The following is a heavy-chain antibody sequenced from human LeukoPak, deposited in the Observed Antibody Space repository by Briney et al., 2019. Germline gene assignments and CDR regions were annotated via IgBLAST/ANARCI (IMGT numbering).Heavy chain of an antibody. CDR3: ARDWSSGSCLPDY. V-gene: IGHV1-18*01. CDR2: ISAYNGNT. D-gene: IGHD1-26*01. J-gene: IGHJ4*02. Sequence: ASVKVSCKASGGTFSSYAISWVRQAPGQGLEWMGWISAYNGNTNYAQKLQGRVTMTTDTSTSTAYMELRSLRSDDTAAYYCARDWSSGSCLPDYWGQGTLVTVSS. CDR1: GGTFSSYA.